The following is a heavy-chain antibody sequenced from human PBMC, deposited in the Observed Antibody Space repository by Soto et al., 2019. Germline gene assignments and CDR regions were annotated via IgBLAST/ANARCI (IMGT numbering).Heavy chain of an antibody. CDR1: GDSISSYY. CDR3: ATESGSLGHYYYYFYGMDV. CDR2: IYYSGST. D-gene: IGHD1-26*01. J-gene: IGHJ6*02. Sequence: SETLSLTCTVSGDSISSYYWSWIRQPPGKGLEWIGYIYYSGSTNYNPSLTIRATISVDTSKNQFSLKLSSVTAADTAVYYCATESGSLGHYYYYFYGMDVLGQGTTFTVSS. V-gene: IGHV4-59*08.